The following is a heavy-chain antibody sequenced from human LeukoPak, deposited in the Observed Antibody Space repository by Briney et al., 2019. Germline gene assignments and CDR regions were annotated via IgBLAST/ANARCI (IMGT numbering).Heavy chain of an antibody. V-gene: IGHV3-23*01. D-gene: IGHD6-13*01. Sequence: TGGSLRLSCAASGFTFSSYAMSWVRQAPGKGLEWVSAISGSGGSTYYADSVKGRFTISRDNSKNTLYLQMNSLRAEDTAVYYCAKDTGYSSSWPFDCWGQGTLVTVSS. J-gene: IGHJ4*02. CDR1: GFTFSSYA. CDR3: AKDTGYSSSWPFDC. CDR2: ISGSGGST.